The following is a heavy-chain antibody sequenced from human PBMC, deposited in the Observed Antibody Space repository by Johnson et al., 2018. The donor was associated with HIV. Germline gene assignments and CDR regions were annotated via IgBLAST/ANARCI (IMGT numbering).Heavy chain of an antibody. V-gene: IGHV3-7*05. CDR1: GFTFTNFW. J-gene: IGHJ3*02. Sequence: MLLVESGGALVQPGGSLRLSCAASGFTFTNFWMGWVRQAPGKGLEWVANINPDGSEKFYVDSVKGRFTISRDNAKNSLFLQMTSLTAEDTAVFSCVRGEEGAFDIWGQGTMVTVSS. CDR3: VRGEEGAFDI. CDR2: INPDGSEK.